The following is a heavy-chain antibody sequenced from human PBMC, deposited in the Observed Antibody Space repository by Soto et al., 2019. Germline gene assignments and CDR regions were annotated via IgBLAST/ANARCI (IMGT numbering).Heavy chain of an antibody. D-gene: IGHD3-9*01. J-gene: IGHJ6*02. CDR3: ARDPAPYDILTGRPFVGMDV. Sequence: PSETLSLTCTVSGGSISSGDYFWSWIRQPPGKGLEWIGYIHYSGSTYHNPSLKSRVTISVDTSKNQFSLKLSSVTAADTAVYYCARDPAPYDILTGRPFVGMDVWGQGTTVTVSS. V-gene: IGHV4-30-4*01. CDR1: GGSISSGDYF. CDR2: IHYSGST.